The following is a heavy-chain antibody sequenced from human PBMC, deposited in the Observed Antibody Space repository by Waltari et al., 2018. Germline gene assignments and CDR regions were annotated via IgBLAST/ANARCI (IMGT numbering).Heavy chain of an antibody. V-gene: IGHV4-39*07. CDR1: NGSIRTNTYY. J-gene: IGHJ4*02. D-gene: IGHD2-2*02. Sequence: QLQLQESGPGLVKPSETLSLTCNVSNGSIRTNTYYWAWIRQPPGKGLEWLGSIFYTGTVYYNPSLQSRVTMSVDTSRNQFSLKLRSVTAADTAVYYCAGRPLYTVVWHGFDYWGRGALVTVSS. CDR3: AGRPLYTVVWHGFDY. CDR2: IFYTGTV.